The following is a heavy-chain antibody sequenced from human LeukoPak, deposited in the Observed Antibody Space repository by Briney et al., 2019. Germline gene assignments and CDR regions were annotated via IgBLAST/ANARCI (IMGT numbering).Heavy chain of an antibody. J-gene: IGHJ5*02. CDR3: ARDRGYQMVDP. D-gene: IGHD5-12*01. V-gene: IGHV3-21*01. CDR2: ISSSSSYI. CDR1: GFTFSSYT. Sequence: PGGSLRLSCAASGFTFSSYTINWVRQAPGKGLEWVSSISSSSSYIYYADSMKGRITVSRDNAKNTLYLQMNSLTAEDTAVYYCARDRGYQMVDPWGQGTLVTVSS.